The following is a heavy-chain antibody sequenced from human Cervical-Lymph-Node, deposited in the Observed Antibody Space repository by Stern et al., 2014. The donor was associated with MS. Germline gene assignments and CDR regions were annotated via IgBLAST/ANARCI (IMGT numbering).Heavy chain of an antibody. V-gene: IGHV1-2*02. CDR3: ARGGTYDY. D-gene: IGHD3-16*01. CDR2: VIPKSGNT. CDR1: GYTFTDYY. J-gene: IGHJ4*02. Sequence: QVQLVQSGAEVKKPGASVKVSCKASGYTFTDYYVHWVRQAPGQGLEWMGWVIPKSGNTNYAQKFQGRITMTRDTSVSTAYIELSGLRSDDTAVYYCARGGTYDYWGQGTLVTVTS.